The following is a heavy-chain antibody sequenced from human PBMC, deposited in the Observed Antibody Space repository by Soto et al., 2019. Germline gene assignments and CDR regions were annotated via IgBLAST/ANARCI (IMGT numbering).Heavy chain of an antibody. D-gene: IGHD6-6*01. Sequence: EVQLAESGGGLAQPGGSLRLSCAASGFTLSGYAMDWVRQAPGKGLEYVSGISSNGVGTYYANSVQGRFTISIDNSKNTVYLQMGSLIPEDMAVYYCARRARPDFYYMDVWGKGTTVTVSS. CDR1: GFTLSGYA. V-gene: IGHV3-64*01. CDR3: ARRARPDFYYMDV. CDR2: ISSNGVGT. J-gene: IGHJ6*03.